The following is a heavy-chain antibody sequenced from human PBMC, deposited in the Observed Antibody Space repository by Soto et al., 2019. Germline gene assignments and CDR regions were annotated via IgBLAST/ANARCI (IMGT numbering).Heavy chain of an antibody. V-gene: IGHV4-31*03. D-gene: IGHD2-2*01. CDR3: ARADCSSTSCYDHFDY. Sequence: SETLSLTCTVSGGSISSGGYYWSWIRQHPGKGLEWIGYIYYSGSTYYNPSLKSRVTISVDTSKNQFSLKLSSVTAADTAVYYCARADCSSTSCYDHFDYWGQGTLVTVSS. CDR2: IYYSGST. J-gene: IGHJ4*02. CDR1: GGSISSGGYY.